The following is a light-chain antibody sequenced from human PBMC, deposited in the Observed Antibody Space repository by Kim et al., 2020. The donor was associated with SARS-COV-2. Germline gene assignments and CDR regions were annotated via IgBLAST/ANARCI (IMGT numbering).Light chain of an antibody. Sequence: SVSPGESATLSSRASQSVSSNLASYQHKPGQAPRLLIYGASTRATGIPARFIGSGSGTEFTLTISSLQSEDFAVYYCQQSNNWPLTFGGGTKLEI. CDR1: QSVSSN. J-gene: IGKJ4*01. V-gene: IGKV3-15*01. CDR3: QQSNNWPLT. CDR2: GAS.